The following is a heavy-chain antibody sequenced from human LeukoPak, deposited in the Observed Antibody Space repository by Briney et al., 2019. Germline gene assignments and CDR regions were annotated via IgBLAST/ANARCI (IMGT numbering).Heavy chain of an antibody. V-gene: IGHV4-34*01. Sequence: SETLSLTCAVYGGSFSGYYWGGIRKPPGRGLEWIGEINHSGSTNYNPSLKSRVTISVDTSKNQFSLKLSSVTAADTAVYYCASATGSSWYYFDYWGQGTLVTVSS. CDR2: INHSGST. D-gene: IGHD6-13*01. J-gene: IGHJ4*02. CDR1: GGSFSGYY. CDR3: ASATGSSWYYFDY.